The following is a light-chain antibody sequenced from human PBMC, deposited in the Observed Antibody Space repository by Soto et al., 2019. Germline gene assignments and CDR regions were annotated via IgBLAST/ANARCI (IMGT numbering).Light chain of an antibody. CDR2: DAS. CDR1: QSISGW. J-gene: IGKJ1*01. Sequence: DIQVTQSPSTLSASVGDRVTITCRASQSISGWLAWYQQKPGKAPRLMIYDASSLESGVPSRFSGSGSGTEFTLTINSLQPDDFATYYCQQYNTYRTFGQGTKVDIK. CDR3: QQYNTYRT. V-gene: IGKV1-5*01.